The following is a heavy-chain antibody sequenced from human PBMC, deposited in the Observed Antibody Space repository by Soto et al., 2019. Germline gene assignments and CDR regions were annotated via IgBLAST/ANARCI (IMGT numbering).Heavy chain of an antibody. Sequence: SGPTLVNPTQTLTLTCTFSGFSLSTSGMCVSWIRQPPGKALEWLALIDWDDDKYYSTSLKTRLTISKDTSKNQVVLTMTNMETVDKDTYYCARIPIVVVPAAILLASPNSYYYGMDVWGQGTKVTVSS. V-gene: IGHV2-70*01. CDR2: IDWDDDK. D-gene: IGHD2-2*02. CDR3: ARIPIVVVPAAILLASPNSYYYGMDV. CDR1: GFSLSTSGMC. J-gene: IGHJ6*02.